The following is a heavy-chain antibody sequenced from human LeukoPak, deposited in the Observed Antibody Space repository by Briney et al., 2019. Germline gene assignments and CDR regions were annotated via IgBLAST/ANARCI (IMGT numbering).Heavy chain of an antibody. D-gene: IGHD2-15*01. CDR3: AKGIREVDIAHDY. CDR2: IHYSGGST. CDR1: RFTFSNYA. J-gene: IGHJ4*02. Sequence: GGSLRLSCAASRFTFSNYAMSWVRQAPGKGLEWVSSIHYSGGSTYYGDSVKGRFSISRDNSKNTLYLQMNSLRAEDTAVYYCAKGIREVDIAHDYWGQGALVTVSS. V-gene: IGHV3-23*01.